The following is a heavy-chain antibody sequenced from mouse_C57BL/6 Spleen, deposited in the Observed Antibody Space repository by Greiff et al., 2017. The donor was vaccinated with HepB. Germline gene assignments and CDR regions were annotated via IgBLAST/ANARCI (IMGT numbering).Heavy chain of an antibody. CDR1: GYTFTSYW. V-gene: IGHV1-72*01. J-gene: IGHJ4*01. CDR3: AAYYYGSSTYYAMDY. CDR2: IDPNSGGT. D-gene: IGHD1-1*01. Sequence: QVHVKQPGAELVKPGASVKLSCKASGYTFTSYWMHWVKQRPGRGLEWIGRIDPNSGGTKYNEKFKSKATLTVDKPSSTAYMQLSSLTSEDSAVYYCAAYYYGSSTYYAMDYWGQGTSVTVSS.